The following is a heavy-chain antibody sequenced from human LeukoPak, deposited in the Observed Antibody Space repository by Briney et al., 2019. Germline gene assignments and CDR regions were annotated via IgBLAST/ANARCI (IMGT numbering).Heavy chain of an antibody. D-gene: IGHD2-2*02. V-gene: IGHV4-61*02. J-gene: IGHJ5*02. Sequence: PSETLSLTCTVSGDSISSGNYYWSWIRQPAGKGLEWIGRIYTSGSTNYNPSLKSRVTISVDTSKNQFSLKLSSVTAADTAVYYCARSVCSSTSCYRLDNWFDPWGQGTLVTVSS. CDR1: GDSISSGNYY. CDR3: ARSVCSSTSCYRLDNWFDP. CDR2: IYTSGST.